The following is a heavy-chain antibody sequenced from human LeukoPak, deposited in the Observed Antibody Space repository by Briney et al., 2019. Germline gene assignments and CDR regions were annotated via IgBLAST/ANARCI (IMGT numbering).Heavy chain of an antibody. D-gene: IGHD3-10*01. CDR1: GYSFTSYW. J-gene: IGHJ4*02. Sequence: PGESLKISCKGSGYSFTSYWIGWVRQMPGKGLEWMGIIYPGDSDTRYSPFFQGQVTISADESISSAYLQWSSLNASDTAIYYCARSMVRGAPYYFDYWGQGTLVTVSS. CDR2: IYPGDSDT. V-gene: IGHV5-51*01. CDR3: ARSMVRGAPYYFDY.